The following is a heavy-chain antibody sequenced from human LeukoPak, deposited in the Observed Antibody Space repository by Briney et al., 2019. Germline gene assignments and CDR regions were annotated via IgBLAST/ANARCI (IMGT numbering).Heavy chain of an antibody. J-gene: IGHJ2*01. CDR1: GFTVNSKY. D-gene: IGHD2/OR15-2a*01. CDR2: VYSGGQT. Sequence: GGSLRLSCAASGFTVNSKYMSWVRQAPGTGLEWVSVVYSGGQTYYADSVKGRFTISRDISKNTLYLQMNSLRADDTAVYYCAKDAFLWYFDLWGRGTLVTVSS. V-gene: IGHV3-53*01. CDR3: AKDAFLWYFDL.